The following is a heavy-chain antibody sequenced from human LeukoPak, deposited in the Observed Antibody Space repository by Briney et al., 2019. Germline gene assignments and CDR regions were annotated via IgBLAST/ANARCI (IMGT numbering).Heavy chain of an antibody. V-gene: IGHV1-8*03. D-gene: IGHD3-3*01. CDR2: MNPNSGNT. CDR3: ARGLPDSYYDFWSGYHDAFDI. J-gene: IGHJ3*02. CDR1: GYTFTSYD. Sequence: ASXXVSCKASGYTFTSYDINWVRQATGQGLEWMGWMNPNSGNTGYAQKFQGRVTITRNTSISTAYMELSSLRSEDTAVYYCARGLPDSYYDFWSGYHDAFDIWGQGTMVTVSS.